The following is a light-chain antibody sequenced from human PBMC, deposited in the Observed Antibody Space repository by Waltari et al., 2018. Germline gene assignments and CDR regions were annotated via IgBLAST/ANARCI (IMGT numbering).Light chain of an antibody. CDR3: QQRSNWRSNWPQT. CDR2: DAS. V-gene: IGKV3-11*01. J-gene: IGKJ5*01. Sequence: EIVLTQSPATLSLSPGERATLSCRASQSVSSYLAWYQQKPGQAPRLLIYDASNRATVIPARVSGSGSGTDFTLNISSLEPEDFAVYYCQQRSNWRSNWPQTFGQGTRLEIK. CDR1: QSVSSY.